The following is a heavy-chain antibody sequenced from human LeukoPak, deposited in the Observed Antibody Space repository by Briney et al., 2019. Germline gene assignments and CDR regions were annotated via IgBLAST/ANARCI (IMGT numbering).Heavy chain of an antibody. CDR1: GFTFSSYA. Sequence: GGSLRLSCAASGFTFSSYAMHWVRQAPGKGLEWVAVISYDGSNKYYADSVKGRFTISRDNSKNTLYLQMNSLRAGDTAVYYCATGPHSSWYGLDYWGQGTLVTVS. CDR2: ISYDGSNK. D-gene: IGHD6-13*01. V-gene: IGHV3-30-3*01. CDR3: ATGPHSSWYGLDY. J-gene: IGHJ4*02.